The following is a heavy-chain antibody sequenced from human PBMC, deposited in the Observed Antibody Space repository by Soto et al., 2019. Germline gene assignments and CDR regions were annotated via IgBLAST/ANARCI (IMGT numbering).Heavy chain of an antibody. V-gene: IGHV1-69*12. CDR1: GGTFSNYA. CDR2: IILPFGTP. Sequence: QVRLEQSEAEVKKPGSSVKVSCKASGGTFSNYAISWVRQAPGQGLEWMGVIILPFGTPNYAQTFQGRVTITADESMTTAYMALSGLRSEDTAVYYCARGPDYEGYFDYWGRGTLVTVSS. CDR3: ARGPDYEGYFDY. J-gene: IGHJ4*02. D-gene: IGHD4-17*01.